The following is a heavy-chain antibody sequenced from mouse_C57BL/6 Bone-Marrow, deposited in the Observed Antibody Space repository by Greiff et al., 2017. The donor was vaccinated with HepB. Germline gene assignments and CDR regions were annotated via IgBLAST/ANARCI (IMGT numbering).Heavy chain of an antibody. CDR3: ARGPNYYGSSYLHWYFDV. CDR1: GYSITSGYY. CDR2: ISYDGSN. D-gene: IGHD1-1*01. J-gene: IGHJ1*03. V-gene: IGHV3-6*01. Sequence: VQLKESGPGLVKPSQSLSLTCSVTGYSITSGYYWNWIRQFPGNKLEWMGYISYDGSNNYNPSLKNRISITRDTSKNQFFLKLNSVTTEDTATYYCARGPNYYGSSYLHWYFDVWGTGTTVTVSS.